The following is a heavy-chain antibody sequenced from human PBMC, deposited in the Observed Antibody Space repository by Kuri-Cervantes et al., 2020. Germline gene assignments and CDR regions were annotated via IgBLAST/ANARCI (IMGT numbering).Heavy chain of an antibody. D-gene: IGHD3-3*01. CDR3: TTGGGVLRFFA. CDR1: GFTFSNAW. Sequence: GGSLRLSCAASGFTFSNAWMSWVRQAPGKGLEWVGRIKSRTDGETIDYAAPVKGRFTISRDDSKNTVYLQMNSLKTEDTGVYYCTTGGGVLRFFAGGQGTLVTVSS. V-gene: IGHV3-15*01. J-gene: IGHJ4*02. CDR2: IKSRTDGETI.